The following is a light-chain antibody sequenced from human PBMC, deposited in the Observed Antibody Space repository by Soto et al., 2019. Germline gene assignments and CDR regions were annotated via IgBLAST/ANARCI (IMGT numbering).Light chain of an antibody. V-gene: IGLV2-14*03. Sequence: QSVLTQPASVSGSPGQSITISCTGTSSDVGGYNYVSWYQQHPGKAPKLMIYDVTNRPSGVSNRFSGSKSGNTASLTISGLQAEDEADYYCSSYTGSNTLEVFGTGTKATVL. CDR2: DVT. CDR3: SSYTGSNTLEV. J-gene: IGLJ1*01. CDR1: SSDVGGYNY.